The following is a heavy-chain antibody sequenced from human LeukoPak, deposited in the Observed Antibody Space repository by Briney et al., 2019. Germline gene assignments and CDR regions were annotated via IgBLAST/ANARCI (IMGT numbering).Heavy chain of an antibody. D-gene: IGHD3-3*01. CDR1: GGSISSSNYH. Sequence: SETLSLTCTVSGGSISSSNYHWGWIRQPPGKGLEWIGSIYYSGSTYYNPSLKSRVTISLDTSKNQFSLKLSSVTAADTAVYYCATTSGYYNDYWGQGTLVTVSS. CDR2: IYYSGST. V-gene: IGHV4-39*07. CDR3: ATTSGYYNDY. J-gene: IGHJ4*02.